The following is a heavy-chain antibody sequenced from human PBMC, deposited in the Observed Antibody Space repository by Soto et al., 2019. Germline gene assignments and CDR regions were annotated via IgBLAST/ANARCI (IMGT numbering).Heavy chain of an antibody. CDR2: IIPIFGTA. Sequence: SVKVSCKASGYTFTSYYMHWVRQAPGQGLEWMGGIIPIFGTANYAQKFQGRVTITADESTSTAYMELSSLRSEDTAMYYCANIAVFEFDYWGQGTLVTVSS. J-gene: IGHJ4*02. CDR1: GYTFTSYY. V-gene: IGHV1-69*13. D-gene: IGHD5-12*01. CDR3: ANIAVFEFDY.